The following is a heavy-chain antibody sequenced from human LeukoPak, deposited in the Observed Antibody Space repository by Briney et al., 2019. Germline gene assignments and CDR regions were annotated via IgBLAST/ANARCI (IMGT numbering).Heavy chain of an antibody. CDR2: ISYDGSNK. CDR1: GFTFSSYG. CDR3: AKEDGSGSSQGDYYYGMDV. D-gene: IGHD3-10*01. V-gene: IGHV3-30*18. J-gene: IGHJ6*04. Sequence: GRSLRLSCAASGFTFSSYGMHWVRQAPGKGLEWVAVISYDGSNKYYADSVKGRFTISRDNSKNTLYLQMNSLRAEDTAVYYCAKEDGSGSSQGDYYYGMDVWGKGTTVTVSS.